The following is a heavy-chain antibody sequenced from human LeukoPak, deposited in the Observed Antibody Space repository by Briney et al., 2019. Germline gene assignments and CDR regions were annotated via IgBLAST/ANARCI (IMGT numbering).Heavy chain of an antibody. D-gene: IGHD2-21*01. Sequence: PSETLSLTCTVSGGSISSSNYYWSWIRQPPGKGLEWIGEINHSGSTNYNPSLKSRVTISVDTSKNQFSLKLSSVTAADTAVYYCASVAGSSWGQGTLVTVSS. CDR2: INHSGST. CDR1: GGSISSSNYY. CDR3: ASVAGSS. V-gene: IGHV4-39*07. J-gene: IGHJ4*02.